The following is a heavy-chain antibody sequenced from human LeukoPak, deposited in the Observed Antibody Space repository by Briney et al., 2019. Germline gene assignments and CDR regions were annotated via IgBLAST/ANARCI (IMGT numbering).Heavy chain of an antibody. J-gene: IGHJ4*02. V-gene: IGHV4-34*01. CDR2: INHSGST. Sequence: SETLSLTCAVYGGSFSGYYWSWIRQPPGKGLEWIGEINHSGSTNYNPSPKSRVTISVDTSKNQFSLKLSSVTAADTAVYYCARGRGYYDSSGYYIASYYFDYWGQGTLVTVSS. D-gene: IGHD3-22*01. CDR1: GGSFSGYY. CDR3: ARGRGYYDSSGYYIASYYFDY.